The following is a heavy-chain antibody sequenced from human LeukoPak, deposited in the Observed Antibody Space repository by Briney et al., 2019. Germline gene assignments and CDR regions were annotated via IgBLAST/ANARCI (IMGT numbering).Heavy chain of an antibody. CDR3: ARDVGGYSYGYRPTELYWYFDL. D-gene: IGHD5-18*01. Sequence: SETLSLTCTVSGDSISTSNSYWGWIRQPPWKGLEWIGSIYYSGNTYYNASLKSRVTISVDTSKNQFSLKLSSVTAADTAVYYCARDVGGYSYGYRPTELYWYFDLWGRGTRVTVSS. V-gene: IGHV4-39*02. CDR1: GDSISTSNSY. CDR2: IYYSGNT. J-gene: IGHJ2*01.